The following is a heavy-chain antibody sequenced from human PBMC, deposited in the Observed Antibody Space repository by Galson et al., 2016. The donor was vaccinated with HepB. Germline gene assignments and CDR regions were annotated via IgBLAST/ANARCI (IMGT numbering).Heavy chain of an antibody. CDR1: GFTFSFHW. V-gene: IGHV3-7*01. CDR2: IKEDGSDK. J-gene: IGHJ6*02. Sequence: SLRLSCAASGFTFSFHWMAWVRQAPGKGLEWVATIKEDGSDKYYVDSVKGRFTNSKDNAKNSLYLQMNGLRAEDTAVYYCAKGGGWSMDAWGQGTTVTVSS. D-gene: IGHD2-15*01. CDR3: AKGGGWSMDA.